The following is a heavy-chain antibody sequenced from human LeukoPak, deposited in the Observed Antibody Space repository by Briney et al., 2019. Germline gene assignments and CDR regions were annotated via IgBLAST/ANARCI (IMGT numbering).Heavy chain of an antibody. V-gene: IGHV1-8*01. J-gene: IGHJ3*02. CDR3: ARDYSLHYDSSGYYTDAFDI. Sequence: ASVKVSCKASGYTFTSYDINWVRQATGQGLEWMGWMNPNSGNTGYAQKFQGRVTMTRNTSISTAYMELSSLRSEDTAVYYCARDYSLHYDSSGYYTDAFDIWGQGTMVTVSS. CDR2: MNPNSGNT. CDR1: GYTFTSYD. D-gene: IGHD3-22*01.